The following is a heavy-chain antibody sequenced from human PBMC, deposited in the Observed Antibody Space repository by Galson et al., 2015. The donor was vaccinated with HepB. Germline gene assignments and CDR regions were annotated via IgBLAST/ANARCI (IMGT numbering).Heavy chain of an antibody. CDR3: SRRGGSSSEVG. Sequence: SLRLSCAASGFTFSGSAMHWVRQASGKGLEWVGHIRSKANSYATAYAASVKGRFTISRDDSQNTAYLQMNSLNTEDTAVYFCSRRGGSSSEVGWGQGTLVTVSP. D-gene: IGHD6-13*01. J-gene: IGHJ4*02. CDR1: GFTFSGSA. CDR2: IRSKANSYAT. V-gene: IGHV3-73*01.